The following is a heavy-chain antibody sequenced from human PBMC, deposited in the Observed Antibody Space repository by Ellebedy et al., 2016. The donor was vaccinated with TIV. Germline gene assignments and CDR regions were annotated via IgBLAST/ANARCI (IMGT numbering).Heavy chain of an antibody. Sequence: GESLKISCAASGFTFSGFTVHWVRQASGGGLEWLGRIRGTANNYATVYAASVKGRFTISRDDSENAAYLQMNSLKTEDTAIYYCTASAGTSSGGFDPWGQGTLVTVSS. J-gene: IGHJ5*02. CDR3: TASAGTSSGGFDP. V-gene: IGHV3-73*01. D-gene: IGHD6-19*01. CDR1: GFTFSGFT. CDR2: IRGTANNYAT.